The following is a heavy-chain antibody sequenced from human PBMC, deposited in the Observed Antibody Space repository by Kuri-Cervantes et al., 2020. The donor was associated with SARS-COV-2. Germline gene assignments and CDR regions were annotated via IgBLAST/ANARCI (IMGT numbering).Heavy chain of an antibody. CDR3: ARDPGYDILTGYYFDAFDI. CDR2: ISSSSSTI. J-gene: IGHJ3*02. V-gene: IGHV3-48*01. D-gene: IGHD3-9*01. CDR1: GFTFSSYS. Sequence: GESLKISCAASGFTFSSYSMNWVRQAPGKGLEWVSSISSSSSTIYYADSVKGRFTISRDNAKNSLYLQMNSLRAEDTAVYYCARDPGYDILTGYYFDAFDIWGQGTMVTVSS.